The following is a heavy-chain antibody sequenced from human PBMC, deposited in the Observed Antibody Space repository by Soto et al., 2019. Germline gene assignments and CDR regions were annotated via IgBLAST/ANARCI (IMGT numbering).Heavy chain of an antibody. V-gene: IGHV1-2*02. D-gene: IGHD2-8*01. CDR3: VYECATAICGVVDYFQSGLDA. CDR2: INPKSGAT. CDR1: GYRFTGYG. Sequence: QVQLVQSGAEVKKPGASLKVSCKASGYRFTGYGLHWVRQAPGQGLQWMGWINPKSGATDDAQKLRGRVTMTREMSTNTADLALSRPISHQTADSTAVYECATAICGVVDYFQSGLDAWGQGTGVTISS. J-gene: IGHJ6*01.